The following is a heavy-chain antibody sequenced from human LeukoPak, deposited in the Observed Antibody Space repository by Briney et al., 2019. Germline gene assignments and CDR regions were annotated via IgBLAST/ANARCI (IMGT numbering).Heavy chain of an antibody. J-gene: IGHJ4*02. CDR3: ARNSHFDY. D-gene: IGHD2-21*01. V-gene: IGHV4-59*01. Sequence: PSETLSLTCTVSGGSISSYYWSWIRQPPGKGLEWIGYIYYSESTNYNPSLKSRVTISVDTSKNQFSLKLSSVTAADTAVYYCARNSHFDYWGQGTLVTVSS. CDR2: IYYSEST. CDR1: GGSISSYY.